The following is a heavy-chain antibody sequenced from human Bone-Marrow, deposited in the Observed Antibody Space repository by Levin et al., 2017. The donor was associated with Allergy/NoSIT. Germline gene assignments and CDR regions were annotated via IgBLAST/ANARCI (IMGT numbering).Heavy chain of an antibody. V-gene: IGHV3-21*01. Sequence: AGGSLRLSCAASGFTFTSYAMHWVRQAPGKGLEWVSSITSSSANIYYADSVQGRFTISRDNAKKSVYLQMDSLRAEDTAVYYCASLYRGDYWGQGTLVTVSS. J-gene: IGHJ4*02. CDR2: ITSSSANI. CDR3: ASLYRGDY. CDR1: GFTFTSYA. D-gene: IGHD1-26*01.